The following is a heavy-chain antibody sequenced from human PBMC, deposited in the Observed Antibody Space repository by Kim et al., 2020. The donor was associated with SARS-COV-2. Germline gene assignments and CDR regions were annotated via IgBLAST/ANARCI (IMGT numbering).Heavy chain of an antibody. CDR3: ARSRRITIFGVVIHRVGGMDV. V-gene: IGHV4-34*01. D-gene: IGHD3-3*01. J-gene: IGHJ6*04. Sequence: KSRVTISVDTSKNQFSLKLSSVTAADTAVYYCARSRRITIFGVVIHRVGGMDVWGKGTTVTVSS.